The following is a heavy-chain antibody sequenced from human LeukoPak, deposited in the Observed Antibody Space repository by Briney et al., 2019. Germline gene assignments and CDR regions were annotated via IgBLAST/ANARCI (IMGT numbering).Heavy chain of an antibody. CDR3: ARVMTMVRYFDY. Sequence: GESLKISCKASGYSFSTNWIAWVRQMPGKGLEWMGIIFPADSDTRYSPSFQGQVTISADKSISTAYLQWSSLKASDTAMYYCARVMTMVRYFDYWGQGTLVTVSS. CDR2: IFPADSDT. CDR1: GYSFSTNW. V-gene: IGHV5-51*01. D-gene: IGHD3-10*01. J-gene: IGHJ4*02.